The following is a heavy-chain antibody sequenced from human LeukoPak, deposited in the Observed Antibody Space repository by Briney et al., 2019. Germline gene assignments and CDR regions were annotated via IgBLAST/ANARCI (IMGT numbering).Heavy chain of an antibody. Sequence: GGSLRLSCAASGFTFSSYAMSWVRQAPGKGLEWVSAISGSGGSTYYADSVKGRFTISRDNSKNTLYLQMNSLRAEDTAVYYCAKGSSLAARPFKVISNYYYMDVWGKGTTVTVSS. CDR3: AKGSSLAARPFKVISNYYYMDV. J-gene: IGHJ6*03. CDR1: GFTFSSYA. CDR2: ISGSGGST. V-gene: IGHV3-23*01. D-gene: IGHD6-6*01.